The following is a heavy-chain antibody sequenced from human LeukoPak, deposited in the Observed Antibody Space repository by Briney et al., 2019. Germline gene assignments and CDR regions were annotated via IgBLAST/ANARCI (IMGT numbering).Heavy chain of an antibody. D-gene: IGHD3-3*01. CDR3: ARDGFWSGYYLGWFDP. V-gene: IGHV4-59*01. CDR1: GGSISSYY. Sequence: SETLSLTCTVSGGSISSYYWSWIRQPPGKGLEWIGYIYYSGSTDYNPSLKSRVTISVDTSKNQFSLKLSSVTAADTAVYYCARDGFWSGYYLGWFDPWGQGTLVTVSS. CDR2: IYYSGST. J-gene: IGHJ5*02.